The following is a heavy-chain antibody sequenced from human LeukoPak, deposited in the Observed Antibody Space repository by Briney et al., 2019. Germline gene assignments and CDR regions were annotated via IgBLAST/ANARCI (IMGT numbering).Heavy chain of an antibody. CDR2: ISAYNGNT. CDR1: GYTFTSYG. V-gene: IGHV1-18*01. CDR3: ARDSVSGDFDY. J-gene: IGHJ4*02. Sequence: ASVKVSCKASGYTFTSYGISWVRQAPGQGLEWMGWISAYNGNTNYAQKLQGRVTMTTDTSTSTAYMELSRLRSDDTAVYFCARDSVSGDFDYWGQGTLVTVSS. D-gene: IGHD3-10*01.